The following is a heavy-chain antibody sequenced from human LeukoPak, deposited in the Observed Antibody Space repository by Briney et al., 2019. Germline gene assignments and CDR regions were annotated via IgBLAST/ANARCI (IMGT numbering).Heavy chain of an antibody. V-gene: IGHV5-51*01. J-gene: IGHJ3*02. Sequence: GASLKISCKGSGYRLTNYWIGWVRQMPGKGLEWMGVIYPGDSDTRYSPSFQGQVTISADKSISTAYLQWSSLKASDTAMYYCARQSGSYNAFDIWGQGTMVTVSS. D-gene: IGHD1-26*01. CDR3: ARQSGSYNAFDI. CDR2: IYPGDSDT. CDR1: GYRLTNYW.